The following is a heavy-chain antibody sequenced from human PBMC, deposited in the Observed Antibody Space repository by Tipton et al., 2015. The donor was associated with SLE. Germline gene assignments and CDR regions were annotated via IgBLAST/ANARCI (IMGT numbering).Heavy chain of an antibody. V-gene: IGHV4-39*07. J-gene: IGHJ4*02. CDR1: GGSISSSSYY. CDR3: ARGPKYYGSGSYRHFDY. D-gene: IGHD3-10*01. CDR2: IYYSGST. Sequence: LRLSCTVSGGSISSSSYYWGWIRQPPGKGLEWIGSIYYSGSTYYNPSLKSRVTISVDTSKNQFSLKLSSVTAADTAVYYCARGPKYYGSGSYRHFDYWGQGTLVTVSS.